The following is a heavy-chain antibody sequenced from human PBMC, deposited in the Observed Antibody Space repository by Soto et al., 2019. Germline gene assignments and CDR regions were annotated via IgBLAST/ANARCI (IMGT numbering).Heavy chain of an antibody. D-gene: IGHD3-22*01. CDR3: AKDPTSYDSSAQFDS. V-gene: IGHV3-23*01. CDR2: ISGGGGST. Sequence: GGSLRLSCAASGFTFSTYAMNWVLQAPGQGLEWVSGISGGGGSTYYADSVKGRFTISRDNSNNTLYLQMNSLRAEDTAVYYCAKDPTSYDSSAQFDSWGQGTLVTVSS. CDR1: GFTFSTYA. J-gene: IGHJ4*02.